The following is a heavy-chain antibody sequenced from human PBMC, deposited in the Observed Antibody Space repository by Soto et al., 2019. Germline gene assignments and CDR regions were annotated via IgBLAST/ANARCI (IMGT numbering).Heavy chain of an antibody. D-gene: IGHD5-18*01. Sequence: SETLSLTCAFYCGSFIGYYWSWIRQPPGKGLEWIGEINHSGSTNYNPSLKSRVTISVDTSKNQFSLKLSSVTAADTAVYYCARLDPTMGYSYGPPDTNFDYWGQGTLVTVS. V-gene: IGHV4-34*01. CDR1: CGSFIGYY. J-gene: IGHJ4*02. CDR2: INHSGST. CDR3: ARLDPTMGYSYGPPDTNFDY.